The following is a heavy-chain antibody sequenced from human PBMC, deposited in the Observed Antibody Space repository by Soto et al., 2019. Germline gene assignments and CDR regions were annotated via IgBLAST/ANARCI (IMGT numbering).Heavy chain of an antibody. V-gene: IGHV1-69*02. J-gene: IGHJ5*02. Sequence: ASVKVSCKASGGTFSSYTISWVRQAPGQGLEWMGRIIPILGIANYAQKFQGRVTITADKSTSTAYMELSSLRSEDTAVYYCARGLLVATKLKLHSYNNWFDPWGQGTLVTVSS. CDR1: GGTFSSYT. D-gene: IGHD5-12*01. CDR2: IIPILGIA. CDR3: ARGLLVATKLKLHSYNNWFDP.